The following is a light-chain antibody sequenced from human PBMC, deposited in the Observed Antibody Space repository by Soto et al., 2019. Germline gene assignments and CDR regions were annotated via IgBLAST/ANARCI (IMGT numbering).Light chain of an antibody. CDR3: QQNTDFT. Sequence: DIQMTQSPSTLAASVGDTVTMTCRSSSKWLAWYQKKPGKAPKLLIYDVSNLERGVPPRFSGSTSGAESTLTITGLQPDHLGTYYCQQNTDFTFGQGTKVDIX. V-gene: IGKV1-5*01. CDR2: DVS. J-gene: IGKJ2*01. CDR1: SSSKW.